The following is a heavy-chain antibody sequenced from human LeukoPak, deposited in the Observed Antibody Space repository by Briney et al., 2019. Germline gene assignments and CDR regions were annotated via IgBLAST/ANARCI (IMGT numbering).Heavy chain of an antibody. Sequence: GGTLRLSCAASGFTFSSYGMSWVRQATGKGLEWVSAISASGGSTDYADSVKGRFTISRDNAKTSLYLQMNSLRAEDTAVYYCARDLSGVTGYTYGRGIDYWGQGTLVTVSS. CDR3: ARDLSGVTGYTYGRGIDY. D-gene: IGHD5-18*01. CDR1: GFTFSSYG. CDR2: ISASGGST. V-gene: IGHV3-23*01. J-gene: IGHJ4*02.